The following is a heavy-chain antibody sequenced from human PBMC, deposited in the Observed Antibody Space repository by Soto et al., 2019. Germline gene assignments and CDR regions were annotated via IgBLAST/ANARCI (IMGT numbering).Heavy chain of an antibody. J-gene: IGHJ4*02. CDR1: DGSISSGGFY. V-gene: IGHV4-31*03. D-gene: IGHD2-2*01. CDR2: ISYSGST. CDR3: ARLASRSSSSWCFTDY. Sequence: QVQLQESGPGLVGPSQTLSLTCIVSDGSISSGGFYWSGIRQHPGQGLPWIGYISYSGSTNYNPFLKSRVATAVAAPKTQCPLRLSSVTAAATAVYYCARLASRSSSSWCFTDYWGQGTLVTVSS.